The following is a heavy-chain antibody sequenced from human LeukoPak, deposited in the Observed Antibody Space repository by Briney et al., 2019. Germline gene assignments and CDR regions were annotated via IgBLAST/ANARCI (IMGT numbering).Heavy chain of an antibody. V-gene: IGHV4-59*11. Sequence: PSETLSLTCTVSGGSISSHYWRWLRQPPGKGLEWIGYIYYNGSTNYNPSLKSRVTISVDTSKNQFSLKLSSVTAADTAVYYCARDVWGGATDGWGQGTLVTVSS. J-gene: IGHJ4*02. CDR1: GGSISSHY. CDR3: ARDVWGGATDG. D-gene: IGHD1-26*01. CDR2: IYYNGST.